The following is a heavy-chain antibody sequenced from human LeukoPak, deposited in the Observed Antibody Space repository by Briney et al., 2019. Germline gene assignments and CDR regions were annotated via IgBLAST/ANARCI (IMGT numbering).Heavy chain of an antibody. D-gene: IGHD2-15*01. Sequence: GGSLRLSCAASGFTFSIYWMYWVRQAPGKGLMWVSRCDSDGSGTTYVDSVKGRFTVSRDNAKSTLYLHMNSLRAEDTALFYCAKGGLGDCSSSSCLYYFDYWGQGTLVTVSP. CDR3: AKGGLGDCSSSSCLYYFDY. CDR2: CDSDGSGT. J-gene: IGHJ4*02. CDR1: GFTFSIYW. V-gene: IGHV3-74*01.